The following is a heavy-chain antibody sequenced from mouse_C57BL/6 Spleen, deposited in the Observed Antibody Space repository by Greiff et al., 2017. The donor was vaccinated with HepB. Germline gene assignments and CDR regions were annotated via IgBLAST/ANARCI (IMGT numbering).Heavy chain of an antibody. V-gene: IGHV5-16*01. Sequence: EVQVVESEGGLVQPGSSMKLSCTASGFTFSDYYMAWVRQVPEKGLEWVANINYDGSSTYYLDSLKSRFIISRDNAKNILYLQMSSLKSEDTATYYCASEERTSNWDVDYFDYWGQGTTLTVSS. CDR3: ASEERTSNWDVDYFDY. J-gene: IGHJ2*01. D-gene: IGHD4-1*01. CDR2: INYDGSST. CDR1: GFTFSDYY.